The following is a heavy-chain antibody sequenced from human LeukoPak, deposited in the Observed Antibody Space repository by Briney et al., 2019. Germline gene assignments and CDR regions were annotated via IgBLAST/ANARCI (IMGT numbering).Heavy chain of an antibody. CDR2: INPNSGGT. J-gene: IGHJ5*02. CDR1: GYTFTGYY. V-gene: IGHV1-2*02. Sequence: ASVKVSCKASGYTFTGYYMHWVRQAPGQGLEWMGWINPNSGGTNYAQKSQGRVTMTRDTSISTAYMELSRLRSDDTAVYYCARGGAGYYGSGSYFGLNWFDPWGQGTLVTVSS. CDR3: ARGGAGYYGSGSYFGLNWFDP. D-gene: IGHD3-10*01.